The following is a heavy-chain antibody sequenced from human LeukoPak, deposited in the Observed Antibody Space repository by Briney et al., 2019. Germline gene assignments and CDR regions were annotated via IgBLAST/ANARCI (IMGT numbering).Heavy chain of an antibody. CDR1: GYSFTSYW. CDR2: IYPGDSDT. D-gene: IGHD5-18*01. J-gene: IGHJ3*02. V-gene: IGHV5-51*01. Sequence: GASLKISCKGSGYSFTSYWIGWVRQLPGKGLEWMGIIYPGDSDTRYSPSFQGQVTISADKSISTAYLQWSSLKASDTAMYYCARRHPDTAMVRDAFDIWGQGTMVTVSS. CDR3: ARRHPDTAMVRDAFDI.